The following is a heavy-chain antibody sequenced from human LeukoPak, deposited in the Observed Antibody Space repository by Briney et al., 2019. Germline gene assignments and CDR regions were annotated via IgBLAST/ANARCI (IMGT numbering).Heavy chain of an antibody. CDR3: TTVWNCGGDCSDAFDI. J-gene: IGHJ3*02. D-gene: IGHD2-21*02. CDR1: GFTFRNAW. Sequence: GGSLRLSCAASGFTFRNAWMSWVRQAPGKGLEWGGRIKSKTDGGTTDYAAPVKGRFTISRDDSKNTLYLQMNSLKTEDIAVYYCTTVWNCGGDCSDAFDIWGQGTMVTVSS. CDR2: IKSKTDGGTT. V-gene: IGHV3-15*01.